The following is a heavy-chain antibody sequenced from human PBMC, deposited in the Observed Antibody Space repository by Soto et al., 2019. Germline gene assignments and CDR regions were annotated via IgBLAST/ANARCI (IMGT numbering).Heavy chain of an antibody. Sequence: XESLRLSCAASGFTFRTYDMTGVRQAPGQGLEWVSSISGGGTTTYYADSVKGRFTISRDNSNSTLYLQMNSLRVEDTAVYYCAKSRQGYGNYDFDYWGQGALVTVSS. CDR2: ISGGGTTT. J-gene: IGHJ4*02. CDR1: GFTFRTYD. D-gene: IGHD1-7*01. V-gene: IGHV3-23*01. CDR3: AKSRQGYGNYDFDY.